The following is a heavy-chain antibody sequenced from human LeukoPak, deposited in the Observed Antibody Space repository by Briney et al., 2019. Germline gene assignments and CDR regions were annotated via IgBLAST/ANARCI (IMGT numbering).Heavy chain of an antibody. D-gene: IGHD5-18*01. CDR3: ARLVDTAMGDY. CDR2: IRSSGRQI. Sequence: GGSLRLSCAASGFPLWVYYISWIRQAPRGGLEWVSYIRSSGRQIFYADCVEGRYTPSRHITQHSLYLQMNSLRAEDTAVYFGARLVDTAMGDYRRQGTLVSVSS. V-gene: IGHV3-11*01. CDR1: GFPLWVYY. J-gene: IGHJ4*02.